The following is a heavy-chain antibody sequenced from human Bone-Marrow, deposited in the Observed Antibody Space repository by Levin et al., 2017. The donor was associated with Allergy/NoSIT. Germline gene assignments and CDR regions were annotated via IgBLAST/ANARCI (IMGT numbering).Heavy chain of an antibody. CDR3: ALLGRKYYDFWSGQWGISGMDV. Sequence: ASVKVSCKASGYTFTSYDINWVRQATGQGLEWMGWMNPNSGNTGYAQKFQGRVTMTRNTSISTAYMELSSLRSEDTAVYYCALLGRKYYDFWSGQWGISGMDVWGQGTTVTVSS. J-gene: IGHJ6*02. D-gene: IGHD3-3*01. CDR2: MNPNSGNT. CDR1: GYTFTSYD. V-gene: IGHV1-8*01.